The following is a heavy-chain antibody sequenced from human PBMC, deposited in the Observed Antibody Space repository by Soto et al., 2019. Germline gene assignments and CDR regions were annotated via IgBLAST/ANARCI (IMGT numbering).Heavy chain of an antibody. V-gene: IGHV4-59*01. CDR1: GGSISSYY. CDR3: ARVPYYDILTGYHYYYYGMDV. CDR2: IYYSGST. J-gene: IGHJ6*02. D-gene: IGHD3-9*01. Sequence: SLTCTVSGGSISSYYWSWIRQPPGKGLEWIGYIYYSGSTNYNPSLKSRVTISVDTSKNQFSLKLSSVTAADTAVYYCARVPYYDILTGYHYYYYGMDVWGQGTTVTVSS.